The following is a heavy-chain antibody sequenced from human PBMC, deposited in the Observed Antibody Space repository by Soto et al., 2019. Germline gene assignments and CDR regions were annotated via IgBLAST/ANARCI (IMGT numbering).Heavy chain of an antibody. V-gene: IGHV3-11*01. J-gene: IGHJ3*02. Sequence: GGSLRLSCAASGFTFSDYYMSWIRQAPGKGLEWVSYISSSGSTIYYADSVKGRFTISRDNAKNSLYLQMNSLRAEDTAVYYCARLSMINARGAFDIWGQGTMVTVSS. CDR3: ARLSMINARGAFDI. CDR1: GFTFSDYY. CDR2: ISSSGSTI. D-gene: IGHD3-16*01.